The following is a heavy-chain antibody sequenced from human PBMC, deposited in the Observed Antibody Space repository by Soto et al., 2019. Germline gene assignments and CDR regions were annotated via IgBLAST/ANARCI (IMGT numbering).Heavy chain of an antibody. Sequence: SETLSLTCTVSGGSISSSSYYWGWIRQPPGKGLEWIGSIYYSGSTYYNPSLKSRVTISVDTSKNQFSLKLSSVTAADTAVYYCARLGMATINRCAEDFDYWGQGTLVTVSS. V-gene: IGHV4-39*01. CDR1: GGSISSSSYY. CDR2: IYYSGST. D-gene: IGHD5-12*01. CDR3: ARLGMATINRCAEDFDY. J-gene: IGHJ4*02.